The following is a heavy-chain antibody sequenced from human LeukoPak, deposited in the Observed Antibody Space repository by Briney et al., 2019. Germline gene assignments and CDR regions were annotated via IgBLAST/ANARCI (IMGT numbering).Heavy chain of an antibody. V-gene: IGHV3-7*01. CDR3: ARDPGTDGSSWYVLDN. CDR1: GFTFSSYW. D-gene: IGHD6-13*01. CDR2: IKQDGSGK. J-gene: IGHJ4*02. Sequence: GGSLRLSCVASGFTFSSYWMRWVRQAPGKGLEWVANIKQDGSGKYYVDSVKGRFTISRDNAKNSLYLQMNSLRAEDTAVYSCARDPGTDGSSWYVLDNWGQGTLVTVSS.